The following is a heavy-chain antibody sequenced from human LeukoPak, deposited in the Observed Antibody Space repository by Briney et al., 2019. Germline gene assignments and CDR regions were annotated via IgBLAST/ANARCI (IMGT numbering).Heavy chain of an antibody. CDR3: ARDRSSGWYMRGLDY. CDR2: ISYDGSNK. D-gene: IGHD6-19*01. J-gene: IGHJ4*02. V-gene: IGHV3-30-3*01. Sequence: LSGGSLRLSCVVSGFTFSGNHMHWVRQAPGKGLEWVAVISYDGSNKYYADSVKGRFTISRDNSKNTLYLQMNSLRAEDTAVYYCARDRSSGWYMRGLDYWGQGTLVTVSS. CDR1: GFTFSGNH.